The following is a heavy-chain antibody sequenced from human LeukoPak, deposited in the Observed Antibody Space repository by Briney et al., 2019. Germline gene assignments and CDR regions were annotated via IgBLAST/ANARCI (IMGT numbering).Heavy chain of an antibody. V-gene: IGHV3-11*06. CDR1: GFYFSDYY. CDR2: ISSSGTYT. CDR3: AKIAGTYSPDY. D-gene: IGHD1-26*01. J-gene: IGHJ4*02. Sequence: GGSLRLSCAASGFYFSDYYMTWIRQAPGKGLEWVSYISSSGTYTNYADSVKGRFTISRDNAKKSLYLQMNSLSAENTAVYYCAKIAGTYSPDYWGQGTLVTVSS.